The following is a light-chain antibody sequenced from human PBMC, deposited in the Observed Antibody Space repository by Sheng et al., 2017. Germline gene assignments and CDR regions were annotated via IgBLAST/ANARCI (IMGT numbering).Light chain of an antibody. J-gene: IGLJ1*01. Sequence: SYELTQAPSVSVAPGKTASITCGGNNIWEVKVCTGTNRGQARPPVLVVNDDSDRPSGIPERFSGSNSGNTATLTISRVEAGDEADYYCQVWDSSSDLGVFGSGTRVTV. V-gene: IGLV3-21*03. CDR3: QVWDSSSDLGV. CDR1: NIWEVKV. CDR2: DDS.